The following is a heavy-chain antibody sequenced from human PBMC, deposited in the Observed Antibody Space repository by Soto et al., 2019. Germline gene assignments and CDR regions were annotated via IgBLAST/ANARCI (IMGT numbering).Heavy chain of an antibody. Sequence: GSVKLSCKASGYSFTNNDVSCVRQATGQGLEWMGWMNPGSGDTGYAQKFQGRVTMTREISIATAYVELSSLRSDDTAIYYCATMEAYASLNWCENWDQGNRVVVS. V-gene: IGHV1-8*01. CDR1: GYSFTNND. D-gene: IGHD2-8*01. CDR2: MNPGSGDT. CDR3: ATMEAYASLNWCEN. J-gene: IGHJ5*02.